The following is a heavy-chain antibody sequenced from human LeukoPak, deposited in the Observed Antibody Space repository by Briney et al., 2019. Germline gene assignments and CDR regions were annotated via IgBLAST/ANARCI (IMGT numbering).Heavy chain of an antibody. CDR3: AKDALYYDILTGYYVNQYYFDY. D-gene: IGHD3-9*01. CDR1: GFTFSSYA. V-gene: IGHV3-23*01. Sequence: GGSLRLSCAASGFTFSSYAMSWVRQAPGKGLEWASAISGSGGSTYYADSVKGRFTISRDNSKNTLYLQMNSLRAEDTAVYYCAKDALYYDILTGYYVNQYYFDYWGQGTLVTVSS. J-gene: IGHJ4*02. CDR2: ISGSGGST.